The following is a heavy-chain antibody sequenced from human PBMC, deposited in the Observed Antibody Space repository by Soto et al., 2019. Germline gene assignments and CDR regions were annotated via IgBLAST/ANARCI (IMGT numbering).Heavy chain of an antibody. J-gene: IGHJ5*02. V-gene: IGHV5-51*01. D-gene: IGHD3-9*01. CDR1: GYIFTNYW. CDR3: GGQECFLAGICWFDP. CDR2: IFPGDSDT. Sequence: PGESLKISCKGSGYIFTNYWIGWVRQMPGKGLEWMGIIFPGDSDTRYSPSFQGQVTISADKSISTAYLQWSSLKASDTAMYYCGGQECFLAGICWFDPWGQGTLVTVSS.